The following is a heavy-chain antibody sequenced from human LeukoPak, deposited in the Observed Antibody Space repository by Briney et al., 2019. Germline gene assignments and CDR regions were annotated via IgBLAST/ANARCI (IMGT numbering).Heavy chain of an antibody. CDR2: IRYDGSNK. D-gene: IGHD3-10*01. J-gene: IGHJ4*02. CDR3: AKDSGRYQHTHFDY. CDR1: GFTFSSYG. V-gene: IGHV3-30*02. Sequence: GGSLRLSCAASGFTFSSYGMHWVRQAPGKGLEWVAFIRYDGSNKYYADSVKGRFTISRDNSKNTLYLQMNSLRAEDTAVYYCAKDSGRYQHTHFDYWGQGTLVTVSS.